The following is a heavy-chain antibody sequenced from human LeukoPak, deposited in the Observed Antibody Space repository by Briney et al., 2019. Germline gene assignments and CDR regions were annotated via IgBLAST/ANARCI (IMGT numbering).Heavy chain of an antibody. CDR1: GVIVRTNY. V-gene: IGHV3-66*01. D-gene: IGHD6-6*01. CDR2: IYSPGST. Sequence: QAGGSLRLSCAASGVIVRTNYMSWVRQAPGEGLEWVSVIYSPGSTYYADSVRGRFTISRDKSSNTLYLQMNSLRAEDTAVYYCARDQGSSSGVFDYWGQGTLVTVSS. J-gene: IGHJ4*02. CDR3: ARDQGSSSGVFDY.